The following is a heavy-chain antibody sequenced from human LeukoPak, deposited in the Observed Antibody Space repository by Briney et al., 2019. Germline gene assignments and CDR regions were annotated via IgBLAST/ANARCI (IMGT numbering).Heavy chain of an antibody. Sequence: SETLSLTCTVSGDSIISSDYHWGWVRQPPGMGLEWIGTISYSGNTDYNPSLRSRVTISVDTSNNQFSLRLGSVTAADTAVYHCARHCCSGPAKRVFDIWGQGTMVTVSS. CDR1: GDSIISSDYH. CDR3: ARHCCSGPAKRVFDI. CDR2: ISYSGNT. V-gene: IGHV4-39*01. J-gene: IGHJ3*02. D-gene: IGHD2-15*01.